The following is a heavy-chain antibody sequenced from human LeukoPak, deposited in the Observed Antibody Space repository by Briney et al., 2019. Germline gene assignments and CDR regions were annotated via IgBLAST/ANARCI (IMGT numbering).Heavy chain of an antibody. D-gene: IGHD3-9*01. CDR3: ARVGVPYDILTGYYNNWFDP. V-gene: IGHV4-59*01. Sequence: PSETLSLTCTVSGGSISSYYWSWIRQPPGKGLEWIGYINYSGSTIYNPSLKSRVTISVDTSKNQFSLKLSSVTAADTAVYYCARVGVPYDILTGYYNNWFDPWGQGTLVTVSS. CDR1: GGSISSYY. CDR2: INYSGST. J-gene: IGHJ5*02.